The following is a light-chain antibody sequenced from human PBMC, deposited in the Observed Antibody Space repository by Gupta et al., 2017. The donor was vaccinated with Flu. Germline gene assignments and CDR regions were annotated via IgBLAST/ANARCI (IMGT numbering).Light chain of an antibody. CDR3: SSYAGSDSYV. J-gene: IGLJ1*01. CDR1: SSDVGSYNV. Sequence: QSALTQPASVSGSPGQSITISCTGTSSDVGSYNVVSWYQHHPGKGPKLMIYEVTKRPSGVSNRFSGSKSGSTASLTIPGLQAEDEADYYCSSYAGSDSYVFGTGTKVTVL. CDR2: EVT. V-gene: IGLV2-23*02.